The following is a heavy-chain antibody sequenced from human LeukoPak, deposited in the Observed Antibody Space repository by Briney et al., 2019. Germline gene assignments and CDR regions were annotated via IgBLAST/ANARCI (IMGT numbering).Heavy chain of an antibody. V-gene: IGHV3-9*03. D-gene: IGHD3-22*01. CDR2: ISWNSGSI. CDR3: AKDISYDGEGDAFDI. Sequence: GGSLRLSCAASGFTFSSYWMHWVRQAPGKGLEWVSGISWNSGSIGYADSVKGRFTISRDNAKNSLYLQMNSLRAEDMALYYCAKDISYDGEGDAFDIWGQGTMVTVSS. CDR1: GFTFSSYW. J-gene: IGHJ3*02.